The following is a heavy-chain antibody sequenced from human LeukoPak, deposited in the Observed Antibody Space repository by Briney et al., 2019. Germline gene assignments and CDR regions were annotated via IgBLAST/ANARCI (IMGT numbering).Heavy chain of an antibody. CDR2: IYSGGST. D-gene: IGHD3-3*01. CDR1: GFTVSSNY. J-gene: IGHJ4*02. V-gene: IGHV3-53*01. Sequence: GGSLRLSCAASGFTVSSNYMSWVRQAPGKGLEWVSVIYSGGSTYYADSVKGRFTISRDNAKNSLYLQMNSLRAEDTAVYYCARSTIFGVDIFDYWGQGTLVTVSS. CDR3: ARSTIFGVDIFDY.